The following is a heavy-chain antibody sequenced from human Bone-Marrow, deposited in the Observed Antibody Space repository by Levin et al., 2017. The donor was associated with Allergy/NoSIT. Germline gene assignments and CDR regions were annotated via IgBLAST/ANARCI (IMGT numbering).Heavy chain of an antibody. CDR2: IYHSGST. Sequence: SETLSLTCTVSGYSISSGYYWGWIRQPPGKGLEWIGSIYHSGSTYYNPSLKSRVTISVDTSKNQFSLKLSSVTAADTAVYYCARGSSGGSCSFDYWGQGTLVTVSS. V-gene: IGHV4-38-2*02. CDR3: ARGSSGGSCSFDY. CDR1: GYSISSGYY. J-gene: IGHJ4*02. D-gene: IGHD2-15*01.